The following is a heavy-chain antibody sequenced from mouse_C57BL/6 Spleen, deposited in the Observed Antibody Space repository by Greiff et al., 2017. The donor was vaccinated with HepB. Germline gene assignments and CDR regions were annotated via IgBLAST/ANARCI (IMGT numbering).Heavy chain of an antibody. Sequence: VQLQQSGPELVKPGASVKISCKASGYTFTDYYMNWVKQSHGKSLEWIGDINPNNGGTSYNQKFKGKATLTVDKSSSTAYMELRSLTSEDSAVYYCACYDYDADYYAMDYWGQGTSVTVSS. D-gene: IGHD2-4*01. V-gene: IGHV1-26*01. CDR1: GYTFTDYY. J-gene: IGHJ4*01. CDR3: ACYDYDADYYAMDY. CDR2: INPNNGGT.